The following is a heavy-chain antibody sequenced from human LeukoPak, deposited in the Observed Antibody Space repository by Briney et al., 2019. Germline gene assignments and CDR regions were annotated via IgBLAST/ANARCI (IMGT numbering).Heavy chain of an antibody. J-gene: IGHJ5*02. CDR2: IKEDGSER. V-gene: IGHV3-7*03. CDR1: AFIFSGHW. CDR3: AKDPGSGWYGNWFDP. Sequence: GGSLRLSCEGSAFIFSGHWMNWVRQTPGKGLEWVASIKEDGSERQYVDSVKGRFSISRDNTKGSLFLQLNSLRAEDTAVYYCAKDPGSGWYGNWFDPWGQGTLVTVSS. D-gene: IGHD6-19*01.